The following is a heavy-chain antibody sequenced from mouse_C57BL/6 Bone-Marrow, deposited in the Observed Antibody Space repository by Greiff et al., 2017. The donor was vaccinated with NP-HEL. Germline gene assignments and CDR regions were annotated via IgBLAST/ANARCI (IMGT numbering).Heavy chain of an antibody. Sequence: QVQLQQPGAELVKPGASVKLSCKASGYTFTSYWMQWVKQRPGQGLEWIGEIDPSDSYTNYNQKFTGKATLTVDTSSSTAYMQLSSLTSEDSAVYYCARDWDVNYWGQGTTLTVSS. V-gene: IGHV1-50*01. CDR1: GYTFTSYW. CDR2: IDPSDSYT. D-gene: IGHD4-1*01. CDR3: ARDWDVNY. J-gene: IGHJ2*01.